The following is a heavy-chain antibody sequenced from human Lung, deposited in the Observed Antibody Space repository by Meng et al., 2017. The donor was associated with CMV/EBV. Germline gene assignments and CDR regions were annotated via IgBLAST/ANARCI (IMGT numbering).Heavy chain of an antibody. V-gene: IGHV4-34*01. CDR2: INHSGST. CDR1: GGSFSGYY. CDR3: ARGPPGYSNYRAYYYYGMDV. Sequence: SETLSLTCAVYGGSFSGYYRSWIRQPPGKGLEWMGEINHSGSTNYNPSLKSRVTISVDTSKNQFSLKLSSVTAADTAVYYCARGPPGYSNYRAYYYYGMDVWGQGTTVTVSS. D-gene: IGHD4-11*01. J-gene: IGHJ6*02.